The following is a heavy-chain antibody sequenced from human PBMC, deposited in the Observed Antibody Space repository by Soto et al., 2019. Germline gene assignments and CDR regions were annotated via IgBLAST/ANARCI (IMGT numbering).Heavy chain of an antibody. CDR3: AKHAASYYYGMDV. D-gene: IGHD6-13*01. CDR2: ISGSGGST. J-gene: IGHJ6*02. V-gene: IGHV3-23*01. Sequence: GGSLRLSCAASGFTFSSYAMSWARQAPGKGLEWVSGISGSGGSTYYADSVKGRLTISRDNSKNTLYVQMNSLRAEDTAAYYCAKHAASYYYGMDVWGQGTTVTVSS. CDR1: GFTFSSYA.